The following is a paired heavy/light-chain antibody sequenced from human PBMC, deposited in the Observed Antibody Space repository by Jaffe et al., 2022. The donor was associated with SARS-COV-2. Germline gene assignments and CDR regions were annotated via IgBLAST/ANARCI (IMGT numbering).Light chain of an antibody. V-gene: IGKV4-1*01. J-gene: IGKJ4*01. Sequence: DIVMTQSPDSLAVSVGERATISCKSSQSIFYAPNNKNYLAWYQQKLGQPPQMLIHWASTREPGVPDRFSGSGSGADFTLTITSLQPEDVAVYYCQQYYGTPPTFGGGTKVEIK. CDR1: QSIFYAPNNKNY. CDR2: WAS. CDR3: QQYYGTPPT.
Heavy chain of an antibody. J-gene: IGHJ5*02. CDR3: ARDKMELRYLNWSLLGHNWFDP. D-gene: IGHD3-9*01. CDR2: ISGYTGDT. Sequence: QIQLVQSGGEVKKPGASVNISCKASGYTFSTYGLSWVRQVPGQGLEWMGWISGYTGDTNYAQKFRGRVTMTIDTSTTTAYMELRSLRYDDTAVYYCARDKMELRYLNWSLLGHNWFDPWGQGSLVTVSS. CDR1: GYTFSTYG. V-gene: IGHV1-18*04.